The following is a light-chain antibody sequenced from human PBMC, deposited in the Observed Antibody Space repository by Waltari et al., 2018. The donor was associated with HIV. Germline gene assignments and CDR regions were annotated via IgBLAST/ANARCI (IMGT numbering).Light chain of an antibody. CDR1: SSDVGGYNY. V-gene: IGLV2-14*01. Sequence: QSALTQPASVSGSPGQSITISCTGTSSDVGGYNYVSWYQQHPGKAPKLMIYEVSNWPSGGANRFSGSKSGNTASLTISGLQAEDEADYYCSSYTSSSTLVVFGGGTKLTVL. J-gene: IGLJ2*01. CDR2: EVS. CDR3: SSYTSSSTLVV.